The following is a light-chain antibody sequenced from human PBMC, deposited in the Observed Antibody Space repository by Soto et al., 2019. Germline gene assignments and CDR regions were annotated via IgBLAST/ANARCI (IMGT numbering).Light chain of an antibody. Sequence: DIQMTQSPSSLSASVGDRVTITCRAGQTISTDLTWYQQKPGKAPQLLIHAASSLQSGVPSRFSGSGSGTDFTLTISSLQPEDFATYYCQPSYITPLTFGGGTKVE. CDR2: AAS. CDR1: QTISTD. V-gene: IGKV1-39*01. J-gene: IGKJ4*01. CDR3: QPSYITPLT.